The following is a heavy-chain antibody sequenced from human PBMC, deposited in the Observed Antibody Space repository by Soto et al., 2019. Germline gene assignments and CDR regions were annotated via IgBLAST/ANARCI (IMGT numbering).Heavy chain of an antibody. D-gene: IGHD6-13*01. CDR2: ITAYKGVT. CDR3: GRGTPGSAWYPPFDY. J-gene: IGHJ4*02. V-gene: IGHV1-18*01. Sequence: QVQLVQPGAEVKTPGASVKVSCKASGYTLTNYGISWVRQAPGQGLEWMGWITAYKGVTNYAQKFQGRVTMTTDTSTSTAYMELRSLKSDDTALYYCGRGTPGSAWYPPFDYWGQGTLVTVSS. CDR1: GYTLTNYG.